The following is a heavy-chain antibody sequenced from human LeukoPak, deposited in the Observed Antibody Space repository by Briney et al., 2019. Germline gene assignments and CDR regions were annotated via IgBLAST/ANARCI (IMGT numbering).Heavy chain of an antibody. J-gene: IGHJ4*02. CDR3: ARNRDGSDY. V-gene: IGHV1-3*01. Sequence: ASVKVSCKASGYTFTHYSIHWLRQAPGQSLEWVGWINVDNDNTIYSQNFQGRVTITRDTSANTAYMELSSLRTEDTAVYYCARNRDGSDYWGQGTPVTVSS. CDR1: GYTFTHYS. CDR2: INVDNDNT. D-gene: IGHD3-10*01.